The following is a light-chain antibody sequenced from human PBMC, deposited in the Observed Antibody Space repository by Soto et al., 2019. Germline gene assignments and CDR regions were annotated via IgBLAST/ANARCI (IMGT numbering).Light chain of an antibody. Sequence: EIVMTQYPATLSVAPEESDTLSCTDSQSVSSNLAWYQQKPGQAPRVIIYGASSRATGIPVRFSGSGYGTEFNLTISSPQSEDFAVYYCQQYNNWPLTFGQGTRLEIK. CDR1: QSVSSN. V-gene: IGKV3-15*01. J-gene: IGKJ5*01. CDR2: GAS. CDR3: QQYNNWPLT.